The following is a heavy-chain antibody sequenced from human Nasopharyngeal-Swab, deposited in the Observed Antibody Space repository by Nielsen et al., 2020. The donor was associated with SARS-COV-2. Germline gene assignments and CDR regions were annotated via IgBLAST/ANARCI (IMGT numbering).Heavy chain of an antibody. V-gene: IGHV4-34*01. CDR1: GGSFSGYY. CDR3: ARGFRSSSWYKGNWFDP. J-gene: IGHJ5*02. Sequence: SETLSLTCAVYGGSFSGYYWSWIRQPPGKGLEWIGEINHSGSTNYNPSLKSRVTISVDTSKNQFSLKLSSVTAADTAVYYCARGFRSSSWYKGNWFDPWGQGTLDTVSS. CDR2: INHSGST. D-gene: IGHD6-13*01.